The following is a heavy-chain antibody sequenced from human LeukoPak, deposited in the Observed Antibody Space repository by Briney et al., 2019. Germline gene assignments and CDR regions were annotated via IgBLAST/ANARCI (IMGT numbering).Heavy chain of an antibody. CDR3: AKQYNGLDY. J-gene: IGHJ4*02. D-gene: IGHD5-12*01. V-gene: IGHV3-30*18. CDR2: FSSGDNHP. Sequence: GGSLRLSCAASGFTFSSYWMSWVRQAPGKGLEWVAIFSSGDNHPYYADSVKGRFTLSRDNSKNTLFLQMNSLRPDDTALYYCAKQYNGLDYWGQGTLVIVSS. CDR1: GFTFSSYW.